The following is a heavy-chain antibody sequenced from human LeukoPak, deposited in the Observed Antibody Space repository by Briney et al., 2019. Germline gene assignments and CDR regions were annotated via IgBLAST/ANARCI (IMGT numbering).Heavy chain of an antibody. D-gene: IGHD3-9*01. V-gene: IGHV1-69*04. Sequence: SVKVSCKASGGTFSSYAISRVRKAPGQGLESMGRIIPILGIANYAQKFQGRVTITADKSTSTAYMELSSLRSEDTAVYYCARVPDDILTGYYYFDYWGQGTLVTVSS. CDR1: GGTFSSYA. J-gene: IGHJ4*02. CDR3: ARVPDDILTGYYYFDY. CDR2: IIPILGIA.